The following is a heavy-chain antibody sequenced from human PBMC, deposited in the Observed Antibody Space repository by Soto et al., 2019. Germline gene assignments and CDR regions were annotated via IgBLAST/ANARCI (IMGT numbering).Heavy chain of an antibody. CDR2: IDPRDAYT. CDR3: ARERGYSYGLAYYYYYGMDV. Sequence: GESLKISCQGSGYSFTSYWISWVRQMPGKGLEWMGRIDPRDAYTNYSPSFQGHVTISADKSISTAYLQWSSLKASDTAMYYCARERGYSYGLAYYYYYGMDVWGQGTTVTVSS. D-gene: IGHD5-18*01. J-gene: IGHJ6*02. CDR1: GYSFTSYW. V-gene: IGHV5-10-1*01.